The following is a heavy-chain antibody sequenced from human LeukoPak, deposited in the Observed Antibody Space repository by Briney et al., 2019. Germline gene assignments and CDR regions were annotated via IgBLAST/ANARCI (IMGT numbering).Heavy chain of an antibody. J-gene: IGHJ4*02. CDR2: MKKDGSET. Sequence: PGGSLRLSCVVSGFTFRDCSMIWVRQAPGKGLQWVANMKKDGSETKYGDFVKGRFTISRDNAKNSLFLQMNSLRVEDTAVYYCGRHRSGSGTYFIDYWGQGTLVSVSS. D-gene: IGHD3-10*01. CDR3: GRHRSGSGTYFIDY. V-gene: IGHV3-7*01. CDR1: GFTFRDCS.